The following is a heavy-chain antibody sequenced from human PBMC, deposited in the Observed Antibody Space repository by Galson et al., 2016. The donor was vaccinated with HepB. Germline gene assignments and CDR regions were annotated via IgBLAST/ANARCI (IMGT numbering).Heavy chain of an antibody. CDR1: GFSFTNHW. J-gene: IGHJ4*02. D-gene: IGHD3-16*01. Sequence: SLRLSCAASGFSFTNHWMTWVRQAPGKGLEWVANIRQDGNEKYHAEFVKGRFTISRDSAKNSLYLQMSGLRPEDTAVYYCARDHRFHWGSSHVKYYYFEYWGQGTLVTVSS. CDR3: ARDHRFHWGSSHVKYYYFEY. CDR2: IRQDGNEK. V-gene: IGHV3-7*01.